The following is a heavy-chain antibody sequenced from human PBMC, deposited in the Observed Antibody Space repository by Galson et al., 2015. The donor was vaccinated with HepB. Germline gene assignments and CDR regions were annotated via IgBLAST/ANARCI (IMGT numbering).Heavy chain of an antibody. CDR3: TRAVPTGYYYGMDV. D-gene: IGHD4-17*01. V-gene: IGHV3-66*01. CDR1: GFSVSSSY. CDR2: IYSGGST. J-gene: IGHJ6*02. Sequence: SLRLSCAASGFSVSSSYMNWVRQAPGKGLEWVSTIYSGGSTYYADSVKGRFSMSRDNSKNTLSLQMNSLRAEDTAVYYCTRAVPTGYYYGMDVWGQGTTVAVSS.